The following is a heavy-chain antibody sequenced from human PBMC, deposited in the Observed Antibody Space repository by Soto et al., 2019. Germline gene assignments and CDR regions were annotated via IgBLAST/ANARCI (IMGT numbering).Heavy chain of an antibody. Sequence: SETLSLTCTVSGGSISSYYWSWIRQPPGKGLEWIGYIYYSGSTNYNPSLKSRVTISVDTSKNQFSLKLSSVTAADTAVYYCARAGYSSGWSHGMDVWGQGTMVT. J-gene: IGHJ6*02. D-gene: IGHD6-19*01. CDR2: IYYSGST. CDR3: ARAGYSSGWSHGMDV. CDR1: GGSISSYY. V-gene: IGHV4-59*01.